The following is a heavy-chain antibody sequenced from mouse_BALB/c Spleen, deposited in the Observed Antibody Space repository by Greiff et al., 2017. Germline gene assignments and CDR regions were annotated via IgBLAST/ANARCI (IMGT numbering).Heavy chain of an antibody. J-gene: IGHJ2*01. V-gene: IGHV5-17*02. CDR3: ARAYYGNYGLYYFDY. Sequence: EVQLVESGGGLVQPGGSRKLSCAASGFTFSSFGMHWVRQAPEKGLEWVAYISSGSSTIYYADTVKGRFTISRDNPKNTLFLQMTSLRSEDTAMYYCARAYYGNYGLYYFDYWGQGTTLTVSS. CDR2: ISSGSSTI. D-gene: IGHD2-10*01. CDR1: GFTFSSFG.